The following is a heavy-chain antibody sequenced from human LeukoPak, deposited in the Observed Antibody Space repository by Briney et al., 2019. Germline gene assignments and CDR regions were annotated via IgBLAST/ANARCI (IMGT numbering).Heavy chain of an antibody. D-gene: IGHD2-2*01. CDR1: GYTLTSYD. CDR2: MNPNSGNT. CDR3: ASGLRYCSSTSCYGDAFDI. V-gene: IGHV1-8*01. J-gene: IGHJ3*02. Sequence: ASVKVSCKASGYTLTSYDINWVRQAPGQGLEWMGWMNPNSGNTGYAQKFQGRVTITRNTSISTAYMELSSLRSEDTAVYYCASGLRYCSSTSCYGDAFDIWGQGTMVTVSS.